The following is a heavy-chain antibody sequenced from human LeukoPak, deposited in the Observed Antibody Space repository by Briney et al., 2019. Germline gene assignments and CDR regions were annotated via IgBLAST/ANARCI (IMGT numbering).Heavy chain of an antibody. D-gene: IGHD6-13*01. CDR1: GFTFSSYA. CDR3: AKRVVWAAAGTEFV. J-gene: IGHJ4*02. CDR2: ISGSGGST. Sequence: GGSLRLSCAASGFTFSSYAMSRVRQAPGKGLEWVSAISGSGGSTYYADSVKGRFTISRDNSKNTLYLQMNSLRAEDTAVYYCAKRVVWAAAGTEFVWGQGTLVTVSS. V-gene: IGHV3-23*01.